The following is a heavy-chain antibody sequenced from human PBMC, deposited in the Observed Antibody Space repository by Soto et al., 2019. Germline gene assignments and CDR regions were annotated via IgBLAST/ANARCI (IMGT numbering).Heavy chain of an antibody. V-gene: IGHV4-34*01. J-gene: IGHJ4*02. CDR2: INHSGST. CDR1: GGSFSGYY. D-gene: IGHD4-4*01. CDR3: ARLSDDYSFDY. Sequence: PSETLSLTCAVYGGSFSGYYWSWIRQPPGKGLEWIGEINHSGSTNYNPSLKSRVTISVDTSKNQFSLKLSSVTAADTAVYYCARLSDDYSFDYWGQGTLVTVSS.